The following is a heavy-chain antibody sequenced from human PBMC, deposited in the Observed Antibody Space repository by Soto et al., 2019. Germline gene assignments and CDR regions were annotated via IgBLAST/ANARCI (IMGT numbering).Heavy chain of an antibody. J-gene: IGHJ4*02. CDR2: IWYDGSNK. Sequence: GGSLRLSCAASGFTFSSYGMHWVRQAPGKGLEWVAVIWYDGSNKYYADSVKGRFTISRDNSKNTLYLQMNSLRAEDTAVYYCARDDDYGSAHFDYWGQGTLVTVSS. CDR1: GFTFSSYG. CDR3: ARDDDYGSAHFDY. D-gene: IGHD3-10*01. V-gene: IGHV3-33*01.